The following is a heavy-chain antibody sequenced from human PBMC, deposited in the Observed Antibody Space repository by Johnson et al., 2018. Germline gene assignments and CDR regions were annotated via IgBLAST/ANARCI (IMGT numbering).Heavy chain of an antibody. V-gene: IGHV3-9*01. J-gene: IGHJ4*02. D-gene: IGHD6-19*01. Sequence: EVQLVETGGALVQPGRSXRLSCAASGFIFDDYAMHWVRQAPGKGLEWVSGISWNSDSTGYADSVKGRFTISRDNAKNSLYLQMNSLRPEDTALYYCAKHTSGWYDYWGQGTLVTVSS. CDR1: GFIFDDYA. CDR2: ISWNSDST. CDR3: AKHTSGWYDY.